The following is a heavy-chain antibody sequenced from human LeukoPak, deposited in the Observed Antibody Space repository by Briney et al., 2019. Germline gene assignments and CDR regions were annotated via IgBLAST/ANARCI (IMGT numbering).Heavy chain of an antibody. J-gene: IGHJ5*02. D-gene: IGHD2-15*01. V-gene: IGHV3-7*01. Sequence: GGSLRLSCAASGFTFSSYWMSWVRQAPGKGLEWVASIKQDESEKYFVDSVKGRVTISRDNAKNSLYLQMNSLRAEDTAVYYCARGCSGGSCYESKFDPWGQGTLVTVSS. CDR2: IKQDESEK. CDR3: ARGCSGGSCYESKFDP. CDR1: GFTFSSYW.